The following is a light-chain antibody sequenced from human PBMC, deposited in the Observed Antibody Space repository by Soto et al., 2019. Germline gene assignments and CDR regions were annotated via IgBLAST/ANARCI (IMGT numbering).Light chain of an antibody. CDR3: SSYTSDTTLWV. J-gene: IGLJ3*02. CDR1: DSDIGNYNY. CDR2: GVT. V-gene: IGLV2-14*01. Sequence: QSALTQPASVSGSPGQSITISCTGTDSDIGNYNYVSWYQQHPGKAPKLMIYGVTNRPSGVSDRFSGSKSGNAASLTISGLQAEHEADYYCSSYTSDTTLWVFGGGTKLTVL.